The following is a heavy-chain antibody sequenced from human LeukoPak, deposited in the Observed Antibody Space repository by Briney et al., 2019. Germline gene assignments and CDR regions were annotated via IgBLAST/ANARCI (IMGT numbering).Heavy chain of an antibody. Sequence: SETLSLTCSVSGYSISSGYFWGWIRQPPGKGLEWIGRIYHSGSTYYDPSLKSRVTISVDTSRNQFSLKLSSVTAADTAVHYCARAREPLIYTYYFDYWGQGTLVTVSS. D-gene: IGHD1-14*01. CDR2: IYHSGST. V-gene: IGHV4-38-2*02. J-gene: IGHJ4*02. CDR1: GYSISSGYF. CDR3: ARAREPLIYTYYFDY.